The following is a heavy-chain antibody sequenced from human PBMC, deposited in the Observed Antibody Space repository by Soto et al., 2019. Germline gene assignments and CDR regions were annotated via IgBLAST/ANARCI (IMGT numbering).Heavy chain of an antibody. Sequence: EVQLVESGGGLIQPGGSLRLSCAASGFAVSSKYMTWVRQAPGKGLEWVSVIYGGGTTYYADSVKGRFTISRDTSKNTLYLQMNSLRAEDTAVYYCVQTTGWPGFDFWGQGTPVTVTP. CDR2: IYGGGTT. D-gene: IGHD6-19*01. CDR3: VQTTGWPGFDF. J-gene: IGHJ4*02. V-gene: IGHV3-53*01. CDR1: GFAVSSKY.